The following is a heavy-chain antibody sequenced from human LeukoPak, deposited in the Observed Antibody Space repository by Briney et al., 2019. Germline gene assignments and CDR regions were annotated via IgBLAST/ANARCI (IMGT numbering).Heavy chain of an antibody. CDR3: ARANWYYDFWSGYYLDY. V-gene: IGHV1-18*01. D-gene: IGHD3-3*01. CDR2: ISAYNGNT. CDR1: GYTFTSYG. J-gene: IGHJ4*02. Sequence: GASVKVSCKASGYTFTSYGISWVRQAPGQGLEWMGWISAYNGNTNYAQKLQGRVTMTTDTSTSTAYMELRSLRSDDTAVYYCARANWYYDFWSGYYLDYWGQGTLVTVSS.